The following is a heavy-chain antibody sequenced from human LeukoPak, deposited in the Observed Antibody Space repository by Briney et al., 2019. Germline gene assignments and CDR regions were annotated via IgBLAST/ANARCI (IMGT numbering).Heavy chain of an antibody. D-gene: IGHD3-22*01. V-gene: IGHV1-2*02. CDR2: INPNSGGT. J-gene: IGHJ4*02. CDR1: GYTFTGYY. CDR3: ARYMGYYDSSGYLTRAYFDY. Sequence: GASVKVSCKASGYTFTGYYMHWVRQAPGQGLEWMGWINPNSGGTNYAQKFQGRVTMTRDTSISTAYMEQSRLRSDDTAVYYCARYMGYYDSSGYLTRAYFDYWGQGTLVTVSS.